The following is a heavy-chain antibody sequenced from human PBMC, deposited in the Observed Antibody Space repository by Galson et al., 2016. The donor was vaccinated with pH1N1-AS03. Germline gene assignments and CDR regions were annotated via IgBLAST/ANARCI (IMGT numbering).Heavy chain of an antibody. Sequence: SLRLSCAASGLRFSNHVMSWVRQAPGKGLHWVSTISDSGSTTYHGDSVKGRFTTSRDNSQNTLFLRMNSLRAEDTALYYCATVNAEMDDAFDIWGRGTMVTVSS. D-gene: IGHD5-24*01. J-gene: IGHJ3*02. CDR2: ISDSGSTT. CDR3: ATVNAEMDDAFDI. V-gene: IGHV3-23*01. CDR1: GLRFSNHV.